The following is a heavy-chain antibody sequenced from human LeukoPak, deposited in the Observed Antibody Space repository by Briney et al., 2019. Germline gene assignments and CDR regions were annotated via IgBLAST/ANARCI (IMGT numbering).Heavy chain of an antibody. CDR3: ARGGASSRPFHY. J-gene: IGHJ4*02. V-gene: IGHV4-59*01. Sequence: ASETLSLTCTVSGDSMSTYCWSWIRQPPGKGLEWIGFISYSGTTNYNPSLKSRVTISVDTSKNQFSLKVNSVTAADTAVYYCARGGASSRPFHYWGQGTLVTASS. CDR1: GDSMSTYC. D-gene: IGHD2-2*01. CDR2: ISYSGTT.